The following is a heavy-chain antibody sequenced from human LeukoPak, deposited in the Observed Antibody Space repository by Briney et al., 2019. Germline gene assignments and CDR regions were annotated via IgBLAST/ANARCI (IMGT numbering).Heavy chain of an antibody. J-gene: IGHJ3*02. CDR2: INPNSGGT. V-gene: IGHV1-2*02. D-gene: IGHD6-19*01. CDR3: ARTGHSSGGPSGYAFDI. CDR1: GYTFTGYY. Sequence: ASVKVSCKASGYTFTGYYMHWVRQAPGQGLEWMGWINPNSGGTNYAQKFQGRVTMTRDTPISTAYMELSRLRSDDTAVYYCARTGHSSGGPSGYAFDIWGQGTMVTVSS.